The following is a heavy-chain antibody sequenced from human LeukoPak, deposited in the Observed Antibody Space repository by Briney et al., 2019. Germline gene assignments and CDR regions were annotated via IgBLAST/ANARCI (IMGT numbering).Heavy chain of an antibody. J-gene: IGHJ6*02. CDR1: GYTFTSYG. CDR3: ASDPPVNYYYYGTDV. CDR2: ISAYNGNT. Sequence: ASVKVSCKATGYTFTSYGISWVRQAPGQGLEWMGWISAYNGNTNYAQKLLGRVTMTTDTSTSTAYMELRSLRSDDTAVYYCASDPPVNYYYYGTDVWGQGTTVTVSS. V-gene: IGHV1-18*01.